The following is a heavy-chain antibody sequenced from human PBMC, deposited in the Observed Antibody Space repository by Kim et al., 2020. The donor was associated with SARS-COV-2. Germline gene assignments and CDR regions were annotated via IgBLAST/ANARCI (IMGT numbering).Heavy chain of an antibody. V-gene: IGHV3-53*04. Sequence: GGSLRLSCAASGFTVSSNYMSWVRQAPGKGLEWVSVIYSGGSTYYADSVKGRFTISRHNSKNTLYLQMNSLRAEDTAVYYCARDLLIAAAGNYYYYGMDVWGQGTTVTVSS. CDR3: ARDLLIAAAGNYYYYGMDV. J-gene: IGHJ6*02. CDR2: IYSGGST. CDR1: GFTVSSNY. D-gene: IGHD6-13*01.